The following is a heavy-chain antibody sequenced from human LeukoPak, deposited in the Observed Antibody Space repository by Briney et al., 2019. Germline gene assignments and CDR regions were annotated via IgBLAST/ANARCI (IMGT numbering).Heavy chain of an antibody. Sequence: GGSLRLSCAASGFTFSSYGMHWVRQAPGKGLEWVAVISYDGSNKYYADSVKGRFTISRDNSKNTLYLQMNSLRAEDTAVYYCAKDKGAAAGGAFDIWGQGTMVTVSS. CDR1: GFTFSSYG. D-gene: IGHD6-13*01. CDR2: ISYDGSNK. CDR3: AKDKGAAAGGAFDI. V-gene: IGHV3-30*18. J-gene: IGHJ3*02.